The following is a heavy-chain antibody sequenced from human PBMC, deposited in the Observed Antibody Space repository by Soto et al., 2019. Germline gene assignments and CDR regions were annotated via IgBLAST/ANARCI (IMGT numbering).Heavy chain of an antibody. CDR1: GFTFSSYS. CDR2: ISSSSSYI. CDR3: ARARSQLQGKGYYYYGMDV. Sequence: GGSLRLSCGASGFTFSSYSMNWVRQSPGKGLEWVSSISSSSSYIYYADSVKGRFTISRDNAKNSLYLQMNSLRAEDTAVYYCARARSQLQGKGYYYYGMDVWGQGTTVTVSS. J-gene: IGHJ6*02. D-gene: IGHD6-6*01. V-gene: IGHV3-21*01.